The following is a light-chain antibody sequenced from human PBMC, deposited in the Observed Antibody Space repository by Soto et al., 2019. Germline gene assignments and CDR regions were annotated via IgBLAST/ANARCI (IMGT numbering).Light chain of an antibody. Sequence: QSALTQPASVSGSPGQSVTISCTGASSDVGGYDYVSWYQQHPGKAPKLILYEVNNRPSGVSNHFSGSKSGNTASLIISGRQADDEDDYYCSSYSTTSTLVFGSGTKLTVL. V-gene: IGLV2-14*01. CDR1: SSDVGGYDY. CDR3: SSYSTTSTLV. CDR2: EVN. J-gene: IGLJ1*01.